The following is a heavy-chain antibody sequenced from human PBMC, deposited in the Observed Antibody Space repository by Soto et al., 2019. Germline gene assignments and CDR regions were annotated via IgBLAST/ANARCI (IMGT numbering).Heavy chain of an antibody. CDR3: AKGEYSSGWYRGLGAFDI. J-gene: IGHJ3*02. CDR1: GFTFSNNA. V-gene: IGHV3-23*01. Sequence: GGSLRLSCAVSGFTFSNNAMSWVRQAPGMGLEWVSGISGSGGSTYYAVSVKGRFTISSDNSKNTLYLQMNSLRVDDPAVYYCAKGEYSSGWYRGLGAFDIWGQGTLVTVSS. D-gene: IGHD6-19*01. CDR2: ISGSGGST.